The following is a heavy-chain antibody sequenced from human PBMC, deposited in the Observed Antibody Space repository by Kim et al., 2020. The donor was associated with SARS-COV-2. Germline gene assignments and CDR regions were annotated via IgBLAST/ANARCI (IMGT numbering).Heavy chain of an antibody. V-gene: IGHV7-4-1*02. D-gene: IGHD2-2*01. CDR3: ARDPYCSSTSCLDY. Sequence: YAQDFTGRFVFSLDTSVSTAYLQISSLKAEDTAVYYCARDPYCSSTSCLDYWGQGTLVTVSS. J-gene: IGHJ4*02.